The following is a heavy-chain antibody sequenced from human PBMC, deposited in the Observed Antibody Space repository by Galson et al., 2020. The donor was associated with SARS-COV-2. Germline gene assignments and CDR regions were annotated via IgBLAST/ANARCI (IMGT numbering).Heavy chain of an antibody. V-gene: IGHV4-34*01. CDR2: INHSGST. J-gene: IGHJ3*02. CDR1: GGSFSDYY. Sequence: SQTLLLTCAVYGGSFSDYYWSWIRQPPGKGLEWIGEINHSGSTNYNPSLKSRVTISVDTSKNQLSLKLSSVTAADTAVYYCARDHEGYCSGGSCLEAFDMWGQGTMVTVSS. CDR3: ARDHEGYCSGGSCLEAFDM. D-gene: IGHD2-15*01.